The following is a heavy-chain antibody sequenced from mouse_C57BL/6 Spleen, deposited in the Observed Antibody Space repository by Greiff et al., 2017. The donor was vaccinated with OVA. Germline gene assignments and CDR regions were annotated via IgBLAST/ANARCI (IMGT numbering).Heavy chain of an antibody. CDR2: IDPNSGGT. CDR1: GYTFTSYW. Sequence: VQLQQPGAELVKPGASVKLSCKASGYTFTSYWMHWVKQRPGRGLEWIGRIDPNSGGTKYNEKFKSKATLTVDKPSSTAYMQLSSLTSEDSAVYYCARSLIITTVVANPYFDYWGQGTTLTVSS. J-gene: IGHJ2*01. CDR3: ARSLIITTVVANPYFDY. V-gene: IGHV1-72*01. D-gene: IGHD1-1*01.